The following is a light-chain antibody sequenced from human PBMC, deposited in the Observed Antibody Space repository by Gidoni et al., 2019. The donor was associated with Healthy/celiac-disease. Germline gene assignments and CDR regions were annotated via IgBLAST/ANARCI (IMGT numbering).Light chain of an antibody. CDR2: DVS. CDR1: RSDVGGYNY. V-gene: IGLV2-14*03. CDR3: SSYTSSSASVV. Sequence: QSALTQPASVSGSPGQSLTISCTGTRSDVGGYNYVSWYQHHPGKAPKLMIYDVSNRPSGVPDRFSGSRSGNTASLTISGLQAEDEADYYCSSYTSSSASVVFGGGTKLTVL. J-gene: IGLJ2*01.